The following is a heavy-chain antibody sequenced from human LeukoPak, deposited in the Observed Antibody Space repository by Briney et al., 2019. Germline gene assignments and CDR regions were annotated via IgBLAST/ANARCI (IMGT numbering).Heavy chain of an antibody. CDR1: GFTFDDYA. Sequence: GRSLRLSCAASGFTFDDYATHWVRQAPGKGLEWVSGISWNSGSIGYADSVKGRFTISRDNAKNSLYLQMNSLRAEDTALYYCAKDTHYYDSSGYLDYWGQGTLVTVSS. CDR3: AKDTHYYDSSGYLDY. D-gene: IGHD3-22*01. CDR2: ISWNSGSI. J-gene: IGHJ4*02. V-gene: IGHV3-9*01.